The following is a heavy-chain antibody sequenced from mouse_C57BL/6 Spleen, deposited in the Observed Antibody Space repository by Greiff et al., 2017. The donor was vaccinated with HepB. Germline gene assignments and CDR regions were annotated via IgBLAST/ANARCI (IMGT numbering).Heavy chain of an antibody. CDR2: ISSGGDYI. V-gene: IGHV5-9-1*02. D-gene: IGHD2-1*01. Sequence: EVMLVESGEGLVKPGGSLKLSCAASGFTFSSYAMSWVRQTPEKRLEWVAYISSGGDYIYYADTVKGRCTISRDNARNTRYLQMSSLTSEDTAMYYCTKYGNYYAMDYWGQGTSVTVSS. CDR1: GFTFSSYA. CDR3: TKYGNYYAMDY. J-gene: IGHJ4*01.